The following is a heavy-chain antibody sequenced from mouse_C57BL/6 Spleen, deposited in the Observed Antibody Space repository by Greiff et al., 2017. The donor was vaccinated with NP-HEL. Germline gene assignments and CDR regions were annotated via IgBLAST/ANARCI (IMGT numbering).Heavy chain of an antibody. Sequence: EVQLQQSGAELVRPGASVKLSCTASGFNIKDYYMHWVKQRPEQGLAWIGRIDPEDGDTEYAPKFQGKATMTADTSSNTAYLQRSSLTSEDTAVYYCTTGSYYGSSYVRYFDVWGTGTTVTVSS. CDR1: GFNIKDYY. CDR2: IDPEDGDT. V-gene: IGHV14-1*01. CDR3: TTGSYYGSSYVRYFDV. D-gene: IGHD1-1*01. J-gene: IGHJ1*03.